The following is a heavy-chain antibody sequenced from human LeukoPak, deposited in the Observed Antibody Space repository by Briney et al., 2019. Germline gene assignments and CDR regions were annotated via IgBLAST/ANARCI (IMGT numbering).Heavy chain of an antibody. Sequence: GGSLRLSCAASGFTFSSYSMNWVRQAPGKGLEWVSYISSSSSTIYYADSVKGRFTISRDNSRNTLYLQMYSLRAEDTAVYYCAREAFGDHVINWFDPWGQGTLVTVSS. J-gene: IGHJ5*02. CDR1: GFTFSSYS. V-gene: IGHV3-48*04. CDR3: AREAFGDHVINWFDP. D-gene: IGHD2-21*01. CDR2: ISSSSSTI.